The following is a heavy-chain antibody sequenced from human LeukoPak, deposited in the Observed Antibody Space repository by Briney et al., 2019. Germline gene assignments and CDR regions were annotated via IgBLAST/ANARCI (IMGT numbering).Heavy chain of an antibody. J-gene: IGHJ6*03. CDR2: IYHSGST. Sequence: SETLSLTCTVSGYSISSDYYWGWIRQPPGKGLEWIGSIYHSGSTNYNPSLKSRVTISVDTSKNQFSLKLSSVTAADTAVYYCASLHSSSCPYYCYYYMDVWGKGTTVTVSS. CDR1: GYSISSDYY. V-gene: IGHV4-38-2*02. CDR3: ASLHSSSCPYYCYYYMDV. D-gene: IGHD6-13*01.